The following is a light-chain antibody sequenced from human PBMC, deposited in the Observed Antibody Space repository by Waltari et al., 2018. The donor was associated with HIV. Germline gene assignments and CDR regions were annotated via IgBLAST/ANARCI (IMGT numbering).Light chain of an antibody. Sequence: QSALTQPPSASGSPGHSVTISCAGTSSDVGAYNYVSWYQQHPGKAPKLIIYEVTKRPSGVPDRFSGSKSGNAASLTVSGLQTEDEAVYSCSSYAGSNTLIFGGGT. CDR1: SSDVGAYNY. V-gene: IGLV2-8*01. J-gene: IGLJ2*01. CDR2: EVT. CDR3: SSYAGSNTLI.